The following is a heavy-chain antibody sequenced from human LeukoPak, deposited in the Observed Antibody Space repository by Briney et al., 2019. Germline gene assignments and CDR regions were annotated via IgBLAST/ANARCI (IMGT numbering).Heavy chain of an antibody. V-gene: IGHV4-39*01. J-gene: IGHJ3*02. CDR1: GRSISSNSYY. Sequence: SETLSLTCTVSGRSISSNSYYWGWIRQPPGKGLELIGSIYYSGSTSYHTSLKSRVTISVDTSKNQFSLKLSSVSVADTTVYYWARRLGPWFWRGYPADNAFDIWGQGTMVTVSS. D-gene: IGHD3-3*01. CDR3: ARRLGPWFWRGYPADNAFDI. CDR2: IYYSGST.